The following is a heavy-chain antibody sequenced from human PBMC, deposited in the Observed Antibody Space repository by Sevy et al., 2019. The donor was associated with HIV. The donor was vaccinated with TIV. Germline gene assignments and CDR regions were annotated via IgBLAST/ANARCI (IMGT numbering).Heavy chain of an antibody. Sequence: GGSLRLSCAVSGFTFRNFWMSWVRQAPGKGLEWVAKIRPDGSEKYYVDSVRGRFTISRDNAKNSVFLQMNSLRVDDTAIYYCAKSYLGWGTSYCMDLWGRGTTVTVSS. V-gene: IGHV3-7*01. CDR2: IRPDGSEK. D-gene: IGHD3-10*01. CDR3: AKSYLGWGTSYCMDL. J-gene: IGHJ6*02. CDR1: GFTFRNFW.